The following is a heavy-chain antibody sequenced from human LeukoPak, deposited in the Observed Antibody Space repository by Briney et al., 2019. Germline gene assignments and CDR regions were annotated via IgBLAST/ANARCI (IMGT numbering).Heavy chain of an antibody. CDR3: ARDWGRPAYYLDY. V-gene: IGHV3-48*03. CDR1: GFTFSSYE. D-gene: IGHD3-16*01. Sequence: GGSLRLSYAASGFTFSSYEMNWVRQAPGKGLEWVSYISSSGTTIYYADSVKGRFTISRDNTKKSLYLQMNSLRAEDTAVYYCARDWGRPAYYLDYWGQGTLVTVSS. J-gene: IGHJ4*02. CDR2: ISSSGTTI.